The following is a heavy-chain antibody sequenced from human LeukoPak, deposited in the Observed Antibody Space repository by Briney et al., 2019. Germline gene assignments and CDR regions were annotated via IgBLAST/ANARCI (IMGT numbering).Heavy chain of an antibody. Sequence: GGSLRLSCAVSGFSVSNNYMNWVRQAPGKGLEWVAVTSYGRSIEYYSDSVKGRFTISRDDSKNTLYLQMNSLRPEDTAVYYCARVTAERVGELSFGHWGQGTLVTVSS. D-gene: IGHD3-16*02. CDR1: GFSVSNNY. V-gene: IGHV3-30*03. CDR2: TSYGRSIE. J-gene: IGHJ4*02. CDR3: ARVTAERVGELSFGH.